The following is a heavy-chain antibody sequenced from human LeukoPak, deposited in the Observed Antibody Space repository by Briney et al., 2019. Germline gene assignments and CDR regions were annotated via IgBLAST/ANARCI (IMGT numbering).Heavy chain of an antibody. V-gene: IGHV4-59*08. CDR2: ISDIGSI. D-gene: IGHD2/OR15-2a*01. CDR1: GGSISSYY. Sequence: SETLSLTCTVSGGSISSYYWSWIRQPSGKGLEWIAYISDIGSINYNPSLRSRVTISLDTSKNQFSLKLSSVTAADTAVYYCAGHHPRNTVDFWGQGTLVTVSS. CDR3: AGHHPRNTVDF. J-gene: IGHJ4*02.